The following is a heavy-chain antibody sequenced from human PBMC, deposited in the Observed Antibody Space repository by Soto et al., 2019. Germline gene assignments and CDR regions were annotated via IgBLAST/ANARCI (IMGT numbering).Heavy chain of an antibody. CDR2: IRGRANNFAT. V-gene: IGHV3-73*01. D-gene: IGHD2-2*02. CDR1: GFIFSGSA. J-gene: IGHJ6*02. CDR3: ARGQGAAIGDYYYHGMDV. Sequence: PGGSLRLSCAASGFIFSGSAIHWVRQASGKGLEWVGRIRGRANNFATSSAASVKGRFTFSRDDSKNTAYLQMNTLKPEDTAVYYCARGQGAAIGDYYYHGMDVWGQGTTVTVSS.